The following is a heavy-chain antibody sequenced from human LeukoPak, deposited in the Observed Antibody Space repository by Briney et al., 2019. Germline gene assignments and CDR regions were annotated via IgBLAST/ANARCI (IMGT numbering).Heavy chain of an antibody. CDR3: AKDHDYGDSVAFGY. V-gene: IGHV3-23*01. CDR1: GSTFSSYA. J-gene: IGHJ4*02. CDR2: ISGSGGST. D-gene: IGHD4-17*01. Sequence: GGSLRLSCAASGSTFSSYAMSWVRQPPGKGLEWVSAISGSGGSTYYADSVKGRFTISRDNSKNTLYLQMNSLRAEDTAVYYCAKDHDYGDSVAFGYWGQGTLVTVSS.